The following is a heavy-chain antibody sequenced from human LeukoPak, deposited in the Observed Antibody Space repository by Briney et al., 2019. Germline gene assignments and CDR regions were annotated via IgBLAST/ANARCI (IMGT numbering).Heavy chain of an antibody. J-gene: IGHJ6*03. V-gene: IGHV3-11*04. CDR1: GFTFSDYY. CDR2: ISSSGDTL. Sequence: GGSLRLSCAASGFTFSDYYMSWIRQAPGKGLEWVSSISSSGDTLYYADSVKGHSTISRDNSKNTLYLQMNSLRAEDTAVYYCARVPPNYYYYYMDVWGKGTTVTVSS. D-gene: IGHD3-10*01. CDR3: ARVPPNYYYYYMDV.